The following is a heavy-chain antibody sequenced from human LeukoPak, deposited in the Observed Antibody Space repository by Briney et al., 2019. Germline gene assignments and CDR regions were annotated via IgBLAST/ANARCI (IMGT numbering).Heavy chain of an antibody. D-gene: IGHD7-27*01. V-gene: IGHV3-7*01. CDR2: IKQDGSGK. Sequence: GGSLRLSCAASGFTFSSYWMSWVRQAPGKGLEWVANIKQDGSGKYYVDSVKGRFTISRDNAKNSLYLQMNSLRAEDTAVYYCAREGAPNWDRDAFDIWGQGTMVTVSS. CDR1: GFTFSSYW. CDR3: AREGAPNWDRDAFDI. J-gene: IGHJ3*02.